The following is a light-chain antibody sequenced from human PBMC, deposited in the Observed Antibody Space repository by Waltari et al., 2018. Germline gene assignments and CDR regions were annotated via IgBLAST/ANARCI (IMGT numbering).Light chain of an antibody. CDR2: GNN. CDR3: QSYDNSLSGFWV. Sequence: QSVLTQPPSVSGAPAQRVTISCTGSSSNIGAVYEVPRYQPLPATAPKPLTYGNNNRPSGVPDRFSGSKSGSSASLAITGLQAEDEAYYYCQSYDNSLSGFWVFGGGTKLTVL. V-gene: IGLV1-40*01. J-gene: IGLJ3*02. CDR1: SSNIGAVYE.